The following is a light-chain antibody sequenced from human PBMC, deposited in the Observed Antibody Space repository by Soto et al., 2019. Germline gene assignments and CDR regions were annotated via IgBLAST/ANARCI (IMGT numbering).Light chain of an antibody. CDR1: SSDVGGYNY. CDR2: DVS. Sequence: QSVLTQPASVSGSPGQSITISCTGTSSDVGGYNYVSWYQQHPDKAPKLMIYDVSNRPSGVSNRFSGSKSGNTASLTISGLHAEDEADYYCSSYTSSSTLVFGGGTKVTVL. CDR3: SSYTSSSTLV. J-gene: IGLJ2*01. V-gene: IGLV2-14*01.